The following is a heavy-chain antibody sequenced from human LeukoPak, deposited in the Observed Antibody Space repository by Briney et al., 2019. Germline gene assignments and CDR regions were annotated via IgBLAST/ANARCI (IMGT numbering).Heavy chain of an antibody. Sequence: GGSLRLSCAASGFTFSSYGMHWVRQAPGKGLEWVAFIRYDGSNKYYADSVKGRFTISRDNSKNTLYLHVNSLRAEDTALYYCARDRGGSYMYFQHWGQGTLVTVSS. V-gene: IGHV3-30*02. CDR1: GFTFSSYG. CDR3: ARDRGGSYMYFQH. CDR2: IRYDGSNK. D-gene: IGHD1-26*01. J-gene: IGHJ1*01.